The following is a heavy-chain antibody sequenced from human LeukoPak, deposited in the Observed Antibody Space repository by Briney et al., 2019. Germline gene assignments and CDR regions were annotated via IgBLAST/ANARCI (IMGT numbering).Heavy chain of an antibody. V-gene: IGHV3-49*04. CDR3: TREVVGS. Sequence: GGSPRLSCAASGFTFSNAWMSWVRQAPGKGLEWVGFIRSKAYGGTTEYAASVKGRFTISRDDSKSIAYLQMNSLKTEDTAVYYCTREVVGSWGQGTLVTVSS. CDR1: GFTFSNAW. CDR2: IRSKAYGGTT. D-gene: IGHD1-26*01. J-gene: IGHJ4*02.